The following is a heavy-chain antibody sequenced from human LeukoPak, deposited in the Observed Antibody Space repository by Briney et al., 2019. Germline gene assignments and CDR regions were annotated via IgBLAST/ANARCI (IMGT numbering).Heavy chain of an antibody. V-gene: IGHV3-23*01. CDR3: AKASVGHCSGAFCYHFDS. D-gene: IGHD2-15*01. CDR2: ISGSNPGT. Sequence: PGGSLRLSCAASGFTFSTFAMMWPRQTPGKGREGVAAISGSNPGTYHASSVRGRFTISRDNSKNTLHLQMNGLRAEDAAIYYCAKASVGHCSGAFCYHFDSWGQGTLVTVSS. CDR1: GFTFSTFA. J-gene: IGHJ4*02.